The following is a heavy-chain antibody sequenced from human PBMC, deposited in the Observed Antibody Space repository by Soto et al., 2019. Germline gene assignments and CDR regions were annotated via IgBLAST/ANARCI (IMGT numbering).Heavy chain of an antibody. CDR2: ISSNGGST. V-gene: IGHV3-64D*08. D-gene: IGHD3-22*01. CDR1: GVTFSSYA. CDR3: VNQNYYDSSGPEAPQYYFDY. J-gene: IGHJ4*02. Sequence: AGGSLRHSCSASGVTFSSYAIHWGRPAPGKGLEYVSAISSNGGSTYYADSVKGRFTISRDNSKNTLYLQMSSLRAEDTAVYYCVNQNYYDSSGPEAPQYYFDYWGQGTLVTVSS.